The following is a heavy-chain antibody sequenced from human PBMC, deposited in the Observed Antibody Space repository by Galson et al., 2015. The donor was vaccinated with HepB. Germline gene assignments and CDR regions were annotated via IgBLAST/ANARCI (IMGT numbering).Heavy chain of an antibody. CDR1: GYTFTGYY. Sequence: SVKVSCKAAGYTFTGYYMYWVRQAPGQGLEWMGRINPNSGGTNYAQNFQGRVTMTRDTSISTAYLELSRLRSDDTAVYYCAREGGILEWLSGPENRPFYYGLDVWGQGTTVTVSS. CDR2: INPNSGGT. D-gene: IGHD3-3*01. V-gene: IGHV1-2*06. CDR3: AREGGILEWLSGPENRPFYYGLDV. J-gene: IGHJ6*02.